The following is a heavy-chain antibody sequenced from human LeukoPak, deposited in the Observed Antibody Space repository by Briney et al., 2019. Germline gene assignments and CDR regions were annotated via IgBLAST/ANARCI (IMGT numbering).Heavy chain of an antibody. CDR2: IKNKGDGGTT. CDR3: TTSGTPFEY. Sequence: GGSLRLSCAASGFTFNKAWVSWVRLAPGKGLEWVGRIKNKGDGGTTDYAAPVKGRFTVSRDDSKSTLYLQMNSLKTEDTAVYYCTTSGTPFEYWGQGTLVTVSS. V-gene: IGHV3-15*01. CDR1: GFTFNKAW. D-gene: IGHD3-10*01. J-gene: IGHJ4*02.